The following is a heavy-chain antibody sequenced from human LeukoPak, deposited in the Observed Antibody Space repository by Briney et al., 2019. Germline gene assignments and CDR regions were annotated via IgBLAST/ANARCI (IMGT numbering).Heavy chain of an antibody. CDR1: GFTFSSYA. D-gene: IGHD2-2*01. CDR3: ARDWEYCSSTSCLIDY. Sequence: PGGSLRLSCAASGFTFSSYAMHWVRQAPGKGLEWVAVISYDGSNEYYADSVKGRFTISRDNSKNTLYLQMNSLRAEDTAVYYCARDWEYCSSTSCLIDYWGQGTLVTVSS. CDR2: ISYDGSNE. V-gene: IGHV3-30-3*01. J-gene: IGHJ4*02.